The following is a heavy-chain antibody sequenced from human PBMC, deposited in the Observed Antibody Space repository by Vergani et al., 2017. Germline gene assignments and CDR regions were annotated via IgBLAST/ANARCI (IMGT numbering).Heavy chain of an antibody. V-gene: IGHV3-72*01. J-gene: IGHJ6*03. CDR2: TRNKANSYTT. CDR1: GFTFSDHY. CDR3: ARWSSGWYDTLDYYYYMDV. D-gene: IGHD6-19*01. Sequence: EVQLVESGGGLVQPGGSLRLSCAASGFTFSDHYMDWVRQAPGKGLEWVGRTRNKANSYTTEYAASVKGRFTISRDDSKNSLYLQMNSLKTEDTAVYYCARWSSGWYDTLDYYYYMDVWGKGTTVTVSS.